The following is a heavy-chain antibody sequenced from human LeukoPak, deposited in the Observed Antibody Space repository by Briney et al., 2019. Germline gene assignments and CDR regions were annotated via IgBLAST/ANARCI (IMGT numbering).Heavy chain of an antibody. CDR2: TSGSGGST. V-gene: IGHV3-23*01. J-gene: IGHJ5*02. CDR1: GFTFSSYA. Sequence: GGSLRLSCAASGFTFSSYAVSWVRQAPGKGLEWVSATSGSGGSTYYADSVKGRFTISRDNSKNTLYLQMNSLRAEDTAVYYCAKAPLSIAVAGTRWFDPWGQGTLVTVSS. CDR3: AKAPLSIAVAGTRWFDP. D-gene: IGHD6-19*01.